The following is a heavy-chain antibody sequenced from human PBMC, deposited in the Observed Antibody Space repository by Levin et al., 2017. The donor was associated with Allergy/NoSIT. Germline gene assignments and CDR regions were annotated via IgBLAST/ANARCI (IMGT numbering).Heavy chain of an antibody. V-gene: IGHV3-53*01. Sequence: SGGSLRLSCTVSGFTFSTSDMSWVRQAPGKGLEWVSFIDTGGSAFYADSVKGRFTISRDNSKNTFYLQMNSLRADDSAVYYCARGSGGVYCTGAGCYAYWGQGTLVTVSS. CDR1: GFTFSTSD. CDR2: IDTGGSA. J-gene: IGHJ4*02. CDR3: ARGSGGVYCTGAGCYAY. D-gene: IGHD2-8*02.